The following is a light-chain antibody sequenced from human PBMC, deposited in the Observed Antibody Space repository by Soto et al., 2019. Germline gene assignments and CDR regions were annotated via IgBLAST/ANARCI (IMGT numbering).Light chain of an antibody. V-gene: IGKV3-20*01. Sequence: EIVMTQSLATLSVSPGERATLSCRASQSVSSHLAWYQQKPGQAPRLLIYGASNRATGIPDRFSGSGSGTDFTLTISRLEPEDFAVYYCQQYGSSGTFGQGTKVDIK. J-gene: IGKJ1*01. CDR1: QSVSSH. CDR3: QQYGSSGT. CDR2: GAS.